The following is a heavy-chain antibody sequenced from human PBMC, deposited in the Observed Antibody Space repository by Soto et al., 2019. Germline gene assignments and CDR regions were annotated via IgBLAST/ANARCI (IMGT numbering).Heavy chain of an antibody. CDR1: GESFMGYY. J-gene: IGHJ5*02. Sequence: QVHLQQWGAGLLKPSETLSLTCAVYGESFMGYYWTWIRQPPGKGLEWIGEIKHRGSANYNPSLKSRVTISVDTSNNQFSLKLSSVTAADTSVYYCARTDIVTTNCFDPWGQGTLVTVSS. CDR2: IKHRGSA. D-gene: IGHD5-12*01. V-gene: IGHV4-34*02. CDR3: ARTDIVTTNCFDP.